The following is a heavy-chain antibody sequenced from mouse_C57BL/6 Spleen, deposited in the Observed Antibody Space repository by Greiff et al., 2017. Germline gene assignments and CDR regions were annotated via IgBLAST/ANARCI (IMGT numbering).Heavy chain of an antibody. CDR3: ARNSNYFDY. V-gene: IGHV1-82*01. D-gene: IGHD2-5*01. CDR1: GYAFSSSW. J-gene: IGHJ2*01. Sequence: QVQLQQSGPELVKPGASVKISCKASGYAFSSSWMNWVKQRPGKGLEWIGRIYPGDGDTNYNGKFKGKDTLTADKSSSTAYMQLSSLTSEDSAVYFCARNSNYFDYWGQGTTLTVSS. CDR2: IYPGDGDT.